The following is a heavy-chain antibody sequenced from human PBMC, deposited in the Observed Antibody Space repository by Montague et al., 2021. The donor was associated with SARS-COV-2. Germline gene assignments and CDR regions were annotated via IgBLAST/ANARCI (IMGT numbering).Heavy chain of an antibody. CDR2: ISSSGSTI. Sequence: SLRLSCAASGFTFSSYEMNWVRQAPGKGLEWVSYISSSGSTIYXXXSXXXRFXISRDNAKNSLYLQMNSLGAEDTAVYYCARAEMYYDFWSGYPWTFYYFDYWGQGTLVTVSS. V-gene: IGHV3-48*03. CDR1: GFTFSSYE. J-gene: IGHJ4*02. D-gene: IGHD3-3*01. CDR3: ARAEMYYDFWSGYPWTFYYFDY.